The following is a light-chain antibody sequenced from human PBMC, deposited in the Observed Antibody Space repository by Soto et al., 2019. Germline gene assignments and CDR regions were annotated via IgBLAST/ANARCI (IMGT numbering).Light chain of an antibody. J-gene: IGKJ3*01. Sequence: AIQMTQSPSSLSASVGDRVTITCRASQDISNDLGWYQQKPGQAPNLLIFAASTLQIGVPSSFSGSGSGTYFTLTTSSLQPEDVANYYCLQAYNYPFTFGPGTTVDIK. CDR3: LQAYNYPFT. V-gene: IGKV1-6*01. CDR2: AAS. CDR1: QDISND.